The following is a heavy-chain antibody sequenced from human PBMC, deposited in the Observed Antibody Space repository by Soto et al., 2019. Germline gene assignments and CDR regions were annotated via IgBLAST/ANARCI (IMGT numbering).Heavy chain of an antibody. CDR2: INAGNGDT. CDR3: AKGSVVVVPHTVGDFGLDY. CDR1: GYAFTTYA. V-gene: IGHV1-3*01. Sequence: ASVKVSCKGSGYAFTTYAIHWLRQAPGQRLEWLGWINAGNGDTKYSEKMQGRVTITRDTFANTAYMELSSLGFEDTAVYFYAKGSVVVVPHTVGDFGLDYWGQGTQVTVSS. D-gene: IGHD2-21*01. J-gene: IGHJ4*02.